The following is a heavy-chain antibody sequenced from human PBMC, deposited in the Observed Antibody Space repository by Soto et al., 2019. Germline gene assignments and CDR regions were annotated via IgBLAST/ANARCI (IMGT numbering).Heavy chain of an antibody. CDR1: GFTFDDYA. Sequence: GGSLRLSCAASGFTFDDYAMHWVRQAPGKGLEWVSGISWNSGSIGYADSVKGRFTISRDNAKNSLYLQMNSLRAEDTALYYCAKGACSSTSCSPTYYYYYYMDVWGKGTTVTVSS. D-gene: IGHD2-2*01. CDR3: AKGACSSTSCSPTYYYYYYMDV. CDR2: ISWNSGSI. J-gene: IGHJ6*03. V-gene: IGHV3-9*01.